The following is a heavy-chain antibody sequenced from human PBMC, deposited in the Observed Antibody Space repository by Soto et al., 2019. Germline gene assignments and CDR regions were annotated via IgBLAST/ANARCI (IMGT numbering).Heavy chain of an antibody. D-gene: IGHD2-8*02. CDR1: GFICSSYD. Sequence: GSLRLSCAVSGFICSSYDMSWVRQAPGKGLEWVSTILVGGSTHYEDSVKGRFTISRDTSKNTVYLQMNSLTAWDTAVYYCAKATATGGGAFEIYGRGTLVTVSS. V-gene: IGHV3-23*01. J-gene: IGHJ3*02. CDR2: ILVGGST. CDR3: AKATATGGGAFEI.